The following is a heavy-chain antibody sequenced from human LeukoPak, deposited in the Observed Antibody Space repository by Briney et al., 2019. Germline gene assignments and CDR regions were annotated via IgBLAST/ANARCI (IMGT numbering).Heavy chain of an antibody. CDR2: ISGSGNYT. CDR1: GLIFSSYA. Sequence: PGGSLRLSCAVSGLIFSSYAMSWVRQAPGKGLGWVSSISGSGNYTYYVDSVKGRFTISRDNGKDSLYLQMDSLRTEDTAVYYCARLSGGYDLWGQGTLVTVSS. CDR3: ARLSGGYDL. D-gene: IGHD5-12*01. V-gene: IGHV3-21*01. J-gene: IGHJ4*02.